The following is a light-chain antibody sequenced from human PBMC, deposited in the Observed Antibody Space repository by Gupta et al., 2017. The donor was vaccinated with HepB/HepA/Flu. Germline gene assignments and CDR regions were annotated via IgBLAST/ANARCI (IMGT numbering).Light chain of an antibody. Sequence: EIVMTQSPATLSVSPGERATLSCRASQSVSSNLAWYQQKPGQDPRLLIYGASTRATGIPARFSGSGSGTEFTLTISSLQSEDFAVYYCQQYNNWWTFGQGNKVEIK. CDR3: QQYNNWWT. CDR1: QSVSSN. CDR2: GAS. J-gene: IGKJ1*01. V-gene: IGKV3-15*01.